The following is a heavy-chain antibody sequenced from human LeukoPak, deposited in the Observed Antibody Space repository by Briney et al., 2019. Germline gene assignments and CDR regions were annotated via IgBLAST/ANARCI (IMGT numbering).Heavy chain of an antibody. Sequence: PGGSLRLSCTASGFTFSSYGMHWVRQAPGKGLEWVAVIWYDGSNKYYADSVKGRFTISRDNSKNTVYLQMNSLRAEDTAVYYCAREWGGNHSTHYPCYWGQGTLVTVSS. V-gene: IGHV3-33*01. J-gene: IGHJ4*02. CDR1: GFTFSSYG. D-gene: IGHD2/OR15-2a*01. CDR2: IWYDGSNK. CDR3: AREWGGNHSTHYPCY.